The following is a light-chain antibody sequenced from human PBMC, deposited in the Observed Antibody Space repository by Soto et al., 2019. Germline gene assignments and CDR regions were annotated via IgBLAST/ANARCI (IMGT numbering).Light chain of an antibody. J-gene: IGKJ1*01. CDR3: QHHNYRELT. Sequence: ELVLTQSPATLSFSPGERATLSCRASQSVSYSVAWYQQKPGQAPRLLIYDASNRATGNPARFSGSVYGTDFTPAISSLEPEEFAVYYCQHHNYRELTFGQRTDVDIK. CDR2: DAS. V-gene: IGKV3-11*01. CDR1: QSVSYS.